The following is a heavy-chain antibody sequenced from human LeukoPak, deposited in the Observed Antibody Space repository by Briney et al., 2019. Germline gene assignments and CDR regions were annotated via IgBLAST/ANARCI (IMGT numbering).Heavy chain of an antibody. CDR2: ISGSGGST. CDR1: GFTFSSYA. D-gene: IGHD2-2*01. CDR3: AKALDPIVVVPAAMWFDY. J-gene: IGHJ4*02. Sequence: GGSLRLSCAASGFTFSSYAMSWVRQAPGKGLEWVSAISGSGGSTYYADSVKGRFTISRDNSKNTLYLQMNSLRAEDTAVYYCAKALDPIVVVPAAMWFDYWGRGTLVTVSS. V-gene: IGHV3-23*01.